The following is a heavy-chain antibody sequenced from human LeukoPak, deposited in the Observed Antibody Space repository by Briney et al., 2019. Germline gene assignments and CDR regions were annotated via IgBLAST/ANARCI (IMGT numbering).Heavy chain of an antibody. Sequence: GGSLRLSCAASGFTFSSYAMSWVRQAPGKGLEWVSTISGSGTTYYADSVKGRFTISRDNSKNSLYLQMNSLTAEGTAVYYCAKDLGGSGTYPTYYFDYWGQGTLVTVSS. V-gene: IGHV3-23*01. CDR2: ISGSGTT. CDR1: GFTFSSYA. CDR3: AKDLGGSGTYPTYYFDY. J-gene: IGHJ4*02. D-gene: IGHD3-10*01.